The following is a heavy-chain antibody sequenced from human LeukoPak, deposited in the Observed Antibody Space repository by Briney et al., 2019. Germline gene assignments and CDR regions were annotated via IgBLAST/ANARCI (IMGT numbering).Heavy chain of an antibody. D-gene: IGHD6-19*01. V-gene: IGHV1-69*06. J-gene: IGHJ4*02. Sequence: ASVKVSCKASGGTFSSYAISWVRQAPGQGLEWMGGIIPIFGTANYAQKFQGRVTITADKSTSTAYMELSSLRSEDTAVYYCARDFVDTGDSSGWYGRDYFDYWGQGTLVTVSS. CDR2: IIPIFGTA. CDR1: GGTFSSYA. CDR3: ARDFVDTGDSSGWYGRDYFDY.